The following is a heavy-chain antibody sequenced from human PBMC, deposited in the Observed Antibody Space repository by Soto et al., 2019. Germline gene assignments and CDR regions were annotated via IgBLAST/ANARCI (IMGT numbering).Heavy chain of an antibody. J-gene: IGHJ5*02. CDR3: ARGGINCSSTSCYYNWFDP. Sequence: SETLSLTCAVYGGSFSGYYWSWIRQPPGKGLEWIGEINHSGSTNYNPSLKSRVTISVDTSKNQLSLKLSPVTAADTAVYYCARGGINCSSTSCYYNWFDPRGQGTLVTVSS. CDR2: INHSGST. D-gene: IGHD2-2*01. CDR1: GGSFSGYY. V-gene: IGHV4-34*01.